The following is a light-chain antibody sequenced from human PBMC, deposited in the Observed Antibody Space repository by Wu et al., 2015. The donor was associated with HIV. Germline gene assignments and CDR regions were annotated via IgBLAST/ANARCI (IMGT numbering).Light chain of an antibody. Sequence: EILLTQSPATLSLSPGETATLSCRASQSISTFLAWYQQKPGQAPRLLIYHASNRATGIPARFSGSGSGTDFTLTISSLEPEDFAVYYCQQRDNWLTFGGGTKVQIK. CDR1: QSISTF. V-gene: IGKV3-11*01. CDR3: QQRDNWLT. CDR2: HAS. J-gene: IGKJ4*01.